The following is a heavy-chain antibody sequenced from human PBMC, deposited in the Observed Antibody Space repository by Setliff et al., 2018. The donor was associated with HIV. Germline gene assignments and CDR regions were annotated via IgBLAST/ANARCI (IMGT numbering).Heavy chain of an antibody. Sequence: GGSLRLSCAASGFSFSNYAMTWVRQAPGKGLEYVSAISSNGGSTYYADSVKGRFTISRDNAKNSLYLQMNSLRAEDTALYYCARASSLLWFGGLLGWGQGTLVTVSS. CDR3: ARASSLLWFGGLLG. V-gene: IGHV3-64*02. CDR1: GFSFSNYA. J-gene: IGHJ4*02. D-gene: IGHD3-10*01. CDR2: ISSNGGST.